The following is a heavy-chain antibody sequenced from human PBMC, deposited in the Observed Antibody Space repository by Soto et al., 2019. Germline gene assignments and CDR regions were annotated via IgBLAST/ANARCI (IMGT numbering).Heavy chain of an antibody. D-gene: IGHD3-9*01. CDR3: ARMKLGTYDILTGYYGRWYYYYGMDV. V-gene: IGHV4-34*01. J-gene: IGHJ6*02. CDR1: GDSLNICGYY. Sequence: SETLSLTCTVSGDSLNICGYYWSWIRQPPGKGLEWIGEINHSGSTNYNPSLKSRVTISVDTSKNQFSLKLSSVTAADTAVYYCARMKLGTYDILTGYYGRWYYYYGMDVWGQGTTVTSP. CDR2: INHSGST.